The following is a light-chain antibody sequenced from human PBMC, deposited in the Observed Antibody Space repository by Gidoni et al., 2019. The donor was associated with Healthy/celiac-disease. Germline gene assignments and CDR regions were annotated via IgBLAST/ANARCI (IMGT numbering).Light chain of an antibody. CDR2: LGS. J-gene: IGKJ2*01. CDR3: MQAVQTPRT. Sequence: IVMTLSPLSLPVTPGEPASISCRSSQSLLHSNGYNYLDWYLQKPGQSPQLLIYLGSNRASGVPDRFSGSGSGTDFTLKISRVEAEDVGVYYCMQAVQTPRTFGQGTKLEIK. V-gene: IGKV2-28*01. CDR1: QSLLHSNGYNY.